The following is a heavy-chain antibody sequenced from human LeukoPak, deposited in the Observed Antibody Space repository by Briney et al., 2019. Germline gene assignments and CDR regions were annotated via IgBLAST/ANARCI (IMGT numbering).Heavy chain of an antibody. CDR2: INHDGSST. CDR1: GFTFSTFW. D-gene: IGHD1-26*01. Sequence: GGSLRLSCATSGFTFSTFWMHWVRQAPGKGLVWVSRINHDGSSTNYADSVKGRFTISRDNAKNTLYLQMNSLRAEDTAMYYCARWEARFDSWGQGTLVTVSS. J-gene: IGHJ4*02. V-gene: IGHV3-74*01. CDR3: ARWEARFDS.